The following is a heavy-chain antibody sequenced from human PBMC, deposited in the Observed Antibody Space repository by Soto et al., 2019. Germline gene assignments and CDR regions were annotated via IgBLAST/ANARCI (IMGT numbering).Heavy chain of an antibody. CDR1: GGSVSSGSYY. Sequence: QVQLQEPGPGLVKPSETLSLTCTVSGGSVSSGSYYWSWIRQPPGKGLEWIGYIYYSGSTNYNPALKSQFNISVDTSKQQFSLKLSSGTAADTAVYYCERVAGTTRKWYSFDYWGQGTLVTVSS. V-gene: IGHV4-61*01. J-gene: IGHJ4*02. CDR2: IYYSGST. CDR3: ERVAGTTRKWYSFDY. D-gene: IGHD1-1*01.